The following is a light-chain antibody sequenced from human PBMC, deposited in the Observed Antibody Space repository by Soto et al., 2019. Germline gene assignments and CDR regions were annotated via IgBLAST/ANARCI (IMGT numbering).Light chain of an antibody. CDR2: EVS. CDR3: SSYTSSNTWV. CDR1: SSDVGSYNR. Sequence: ALTQPPSVSGSPGQSVTISCTGTSSDVGSYNRVSWYQQPPGTAPKLIIFEVSNRPSGVPDRFSGSKSGNTASLTISGVQAEDEADYFCSSYTSSNTWVFGGGTKLTVL. J-gene: IGLJ3*02. V-gene: IGLV2-18*02.